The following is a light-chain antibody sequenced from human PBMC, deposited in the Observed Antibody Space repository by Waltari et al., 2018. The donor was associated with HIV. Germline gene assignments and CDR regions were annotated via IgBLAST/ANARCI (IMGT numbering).Light chain of an antibody. J-gene: IGLJ1*01. CDR3: CSYTSTTAFDV. V-gene: IGLV2-14*01. Sequence: QSALTQPASVSGSPGQSVTISCTGTSSDIGGYNYVSWYQQHTGKAPKLIISEVRNRPSGVSDRFSGSNSGNTASLTISGLQADGEAYYYCCSYTSTTAFDVFGTGTRVSVL. CDR2: EVR. CDR1: SSDIGGYNY.